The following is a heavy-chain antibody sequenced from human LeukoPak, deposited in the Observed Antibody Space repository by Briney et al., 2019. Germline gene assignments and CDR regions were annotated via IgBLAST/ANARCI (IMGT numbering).Heavy chain of an antibody. Sequence: PGGPLRLSCAASGFTVSSTYMTWVRQAPGKGLEWVSVIYLGGRTDYADSVKGRFTISRDNSKNMLYLQMNSLRVADTAVYYCARDLAAVAGPHWYFDLWGRGTLVTVSS. CDR1: GFTVSSTY. D-gene: IGHD6-19*01. CDR2: IYLGGRT. V-gene: IGHV3-66*01. J-gene: IGHJ2*01. CDR3: ARDLAAVAGPHWYFDL.